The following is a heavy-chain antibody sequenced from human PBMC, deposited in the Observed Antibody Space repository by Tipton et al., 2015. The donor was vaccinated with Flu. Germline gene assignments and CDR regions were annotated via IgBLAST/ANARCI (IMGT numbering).Heavy chain of an antibody. V-gene: IGHV4-61*02. D-gene: IGHD6-19*01. J-gene: IGHJ6*02. CDR2: IYTNGNT. Sequence: TLSLTCAVSGDSISRGSYYYNWIRQPAGEGLEWIGRIYTNGNTNYKASLKSRVIISIDRSRNQVYLTLSSVTAADTAMYFCARAESSLWAGHYYGLDVWGQGTTVTVSS. CDR1: GDSISRGSYY. CDR3: ARAESSLWAGHYYGLDV.